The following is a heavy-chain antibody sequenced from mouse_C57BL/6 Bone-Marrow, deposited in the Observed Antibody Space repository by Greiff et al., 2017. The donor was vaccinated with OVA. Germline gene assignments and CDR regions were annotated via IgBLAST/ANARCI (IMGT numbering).Heavy chain of an antibody. CDR1: GYTFTSYW. J-gene: IGHJ2*01. D-gene: IGHD1-1*01. V-gene: IGHV1-72*01. CDR2: IDPNSGGT. Sequence: QVQLQQPGAELVKPGASVKLSCKASGYTFTSYWMHWVKQRPGRGLEWIGRIDPNSGGTKYNEKFKSKATLTVDKPSSTAYMQLSSLTSEDSAVYYCARSLPFITTVVDYLDYWGQGTTLTVSS. CDR3: ARSLPFITTVVDYLDY.